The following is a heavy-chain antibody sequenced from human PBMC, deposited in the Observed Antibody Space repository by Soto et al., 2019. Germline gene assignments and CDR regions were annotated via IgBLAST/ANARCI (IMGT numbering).Heavy chain of an antibody. J-gene: IGHJ5*02. D-gene: IGHD3-10*01. CDR3: ARGLWPRYHGSGSYYKEANTQQRNWFDP. Sequence: SETLSLTCAVYGGSFSGYYWSWIRQPPGKGLEWIGEINHSGSTNYNPSLKSRVTISVDTSKNQFSLKLSSVTAADTAVYYCARGLWPRYHGSGSYYKEANTQQRNWFDPWGKRTLGTVSS. CDR2: INHSGST. CDR1: GGSFSGYY. V-gene: IGHV4-34*01.